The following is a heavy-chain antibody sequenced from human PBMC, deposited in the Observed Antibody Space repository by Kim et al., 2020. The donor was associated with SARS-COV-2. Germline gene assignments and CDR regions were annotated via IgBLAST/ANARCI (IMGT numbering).Heavy chain of an antibody. CDR1: GYSISSGYY. Sequence: SETLSLTCTVSGYSISSGYYWGWIRQPPGKGLEWIGSIYHSGSTYYNPSLKSRVTISVDTSKNQFSLKLSSVAAADTVGYYWARGYHDSSGYPYRTDYGCQGTLGSVSS. CDR3: ARGYHDSSGYPYRTDY. J-gene: IGHJ4*02. V-gene: IGHV4-38-2*02. D-gene: IGHD3-22*01. CDR2: IYHSGST.